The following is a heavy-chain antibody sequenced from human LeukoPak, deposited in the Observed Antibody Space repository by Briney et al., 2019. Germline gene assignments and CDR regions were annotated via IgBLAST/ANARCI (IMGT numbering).Heavy chain of an antibody. CDR2: IYSGGST. Sequence: GGSLRLSCAASGFTVDSNYLSWVRQAPGKGLEWVSVIYSGGSTYYADSVKGRFTISRDNSKNTLYLQMNSLRAEDTAVYYCARGSPSSELDIWGQGTMVTVSS. J-gene: IGHJ3*02. V-gene: IGHV3-53*01. CDR3: ARGSPSSELDI. D-gene: IGHD6-19*01. CDR1: GFTVDSNY.